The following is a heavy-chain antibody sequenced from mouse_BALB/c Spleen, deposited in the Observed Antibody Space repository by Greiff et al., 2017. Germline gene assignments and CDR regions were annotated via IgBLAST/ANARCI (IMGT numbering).Heavy chain of an antibody. CDR2: IRSKSNNYAT. J-gene: IGHJ4*01. Sequence: EVKLVESGGGLVQPKGSLKLSCAASGFTFNTYAMNWVRQAPGKGLEWVARIRSKSNNYATYYADSVKDRFTISRDDSQSMLYLQMNNLKTEDTAMYYCVGLWLRQGDYYAMDYWGQGTSVTVSS. V-gene: IGHV10-1*02. CDR3: VGLWLRQGDYYAMDY. D-gene: IGHD2-2*01. CDR1: GFTFNTYA.